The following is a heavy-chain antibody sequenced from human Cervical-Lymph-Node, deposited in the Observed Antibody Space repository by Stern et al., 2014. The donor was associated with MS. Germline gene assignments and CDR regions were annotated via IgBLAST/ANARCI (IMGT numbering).Heavy chain of an antibody. CDR1: GGSISSGGYY. V-gene: IGHV4-31*03. J-gene: IGHJ4*02. D-gene: IGHD3-3*01. Sequence: QLQLQESGPGLVKPSQTLSLTCTVSGGSISSGGYYWSWIRQPPGKGLEWIGYISYSGSTYYNPSLKSRVTISVDTSKNQFSLKLSSVTAADTAVYYCARVSYDFWSGYYVFDYWGQGTLVTVSS. CDR3: ARVSYDFWSGYYVFDY. CDR2: ISYSGST.